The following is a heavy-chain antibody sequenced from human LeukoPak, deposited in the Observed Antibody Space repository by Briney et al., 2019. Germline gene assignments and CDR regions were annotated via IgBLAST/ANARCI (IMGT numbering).Heavy chain of an antibody. J-gene: IGHJ4*02. D-gene: IGHD1-26*01. V-gene: IGHV3-48*03. Sequence: GGSLRLSCGASGFTFSFFEMNWVRQAPGKGLEWVSNISGSGRTIYYADSVKGRFTISRDNAKNSLYLQMNSLRAEDTALYYCARDRIIVGAGLFDYWGQGTLVTVSS. CDR3: ARDRIIVGAGLFDY. CDR2: ISGSGRTI. CDR1: GFTFSFFE.